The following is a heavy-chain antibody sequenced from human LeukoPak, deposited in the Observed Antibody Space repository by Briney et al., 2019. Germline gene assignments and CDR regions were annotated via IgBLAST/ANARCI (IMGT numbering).Heavy chain of an antibody. CDR1: GYTFTGYY. Sequence: ASVKVSCKASGYTFTGYYMHWVRQAPGQGLEWMGRINPNSGGTNYAQKFQGRVTMTRDTSISTAYMELSRLRSDDTAVYYCVRDSGAVDTAMVDFSGQGTLVTVSS. J-gene: IGHJ4*02. CDR2: INPNSGGT. V-gene: IGHV1-2*06. CDR3: VRDSGAVDTAMVDF. D-gene: IGHD5-18*01.